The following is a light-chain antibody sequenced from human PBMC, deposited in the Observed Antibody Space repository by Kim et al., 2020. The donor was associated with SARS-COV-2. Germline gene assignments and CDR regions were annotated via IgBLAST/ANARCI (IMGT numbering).Light chain of an antibody. CDR2: GKN. V-gene: IGLV3-19*01. CDR1: SLRSYY. CDR3: NSRDSSGNHLRV. Sequence: SSELTRDPAVSVALGQTVRITCQGDSLRSYYASWYQQKPGQAPVLVIYGKNNRPSGIPDRFSGSSSGNTASLTITGAQAEDEADYYCNSRDSSGNHLRVFGTGTKVTVL. J-gene: IGLJ1*01.